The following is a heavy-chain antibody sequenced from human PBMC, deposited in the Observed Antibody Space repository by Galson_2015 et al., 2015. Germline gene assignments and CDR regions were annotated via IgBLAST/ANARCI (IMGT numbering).Heavy chain of an antibody. CDR3: ARDRCSSSSTFDY. CDR2: IIPIFGTA. J-gene: IGHJ4*02. V-gene: IGHV1-69*13. D-gene: IGHD6-6*01. Sequence: SVKVSCKASGGTFSSYAISWVRQAPGQGLEWMGGIIPIFGTANYVQKFQGRVTITADESTSTAYMELSSLRSDDTAVYYCARDRCSSSSTFDYWGQGTLVSVSS. CDR1: GGTFSSYA.